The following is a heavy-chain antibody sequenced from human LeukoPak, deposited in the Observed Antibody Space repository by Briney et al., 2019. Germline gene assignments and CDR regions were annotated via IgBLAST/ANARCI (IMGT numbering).Heavy chain of an antibody. D-gene: IGHD3-22*01. V-gene: IGHV3-48*01. CDR2: ISSSSSTI. CDR3: ARAYYDSSGYYFLDY. Sequence: GGSLRLSCAASGFTFSSYSMNRVRQAPGKGLEWVSSISSSSSTIYYADSVKGRFTISRDNAKNSLYLQMNSLRAEDTAVYYCARAYYDSSGYYFLDYWGQGTLVTVSS. CDR1: GFTFSSYS. J-gene: IGHJ4*02.